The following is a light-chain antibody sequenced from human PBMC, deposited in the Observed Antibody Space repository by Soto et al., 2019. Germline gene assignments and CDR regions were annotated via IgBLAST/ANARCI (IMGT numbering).Light chain of an antibody. CDR3: QQYGSSLIT. Sequence: EIVLTQSPATLSLSPGERATLSCRASQSVSSYLAWYQQKPGQAPRLLIYDASNRATGIPARFTGSASGTDFTLTISRLEPEDFAVYYCQQYGSSLITFGQGTRLEIK. V-gene: IGKV3-20*01. CDR2: DAS. CDR1: QSVSSY. J-gene: IGKJ5*01.